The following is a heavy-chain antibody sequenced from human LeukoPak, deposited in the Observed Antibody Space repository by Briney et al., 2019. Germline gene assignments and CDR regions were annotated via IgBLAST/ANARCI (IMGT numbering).Heavy chain of an antibody. CDR1: GGSISSSIYY. V-gene: IGHV4-39*07. Sequence: SETLSLTCTVSGGSISSSIYYWGWIRQPPGKGLEWIGEINHSGSTNYNPSLKSRVTISVDTSKNQFSLKLSSVTAADTAVYYCARGPPRYSSSWFAPDCWGQGTLVTVSS. D-gene: IGHD6-13*01. CDR3: ARGPPRYSSSWFAPDC. CDR2: INHSGST. J-gene: IGHJ4*02.